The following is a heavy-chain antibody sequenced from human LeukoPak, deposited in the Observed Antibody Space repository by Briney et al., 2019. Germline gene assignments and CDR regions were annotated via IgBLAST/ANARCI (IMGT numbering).Heavy chain of an antibody. Sequence: PGGSLRLSCAASGFTVSGNYMSWVRQAPGKGLEWLSVIHRGGNTYYADSVKGRFTISRDSSENTVFLLMDSLRAEDTAVYYCARDPGYGLGVDYGDYWGQGTLVTVSS. D-gene: IGHD3-10*01. CDR1: GFTVSGNY. CDR3: ARDPGYGLGVDYGDY. J-gene: IGHJ4*02. V-gene: IGHV3-66*01. CDR2: IHRGGNT.